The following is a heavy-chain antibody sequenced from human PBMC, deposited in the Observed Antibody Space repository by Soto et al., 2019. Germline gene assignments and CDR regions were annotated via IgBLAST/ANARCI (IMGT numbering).Heavy chain of an antibody. J-gene: IGHJ6*02. CDR3: ARGRYRNGMDV. D-gene: IGHD1-26*01. Sequence: SETQCLTCTVAGGSGRSFGGSWIRQPPGKGLEWIGYIYYSGSTDYNPSLKSRVTISVDKSKNQFSLKLSSVTAADTAVYYCARGRYRNGMDVWGQGTTVTVSS. V-gene: IGHV4-59*02. CDR2: IYYSGST. CDR1: GGSGRSFG.